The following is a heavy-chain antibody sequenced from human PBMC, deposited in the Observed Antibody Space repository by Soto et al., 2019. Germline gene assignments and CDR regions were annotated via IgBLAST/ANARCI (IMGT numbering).Heavy chain of an antibody. Sequence: GGSLKISCMGSGYRFTSYCYSWVRQMTGKGLEWMGRIDPSDSYTNYSPSFQGHVTISADKSISTAYLQWSSLKASDTAMYYCAGGPGRKVYTAMVRWGQGTLVTVSS. V-gene: IGHV5-10-1*01. CDR3: AGGPGRKVYTAMVR. D-gene: IGHD5-18*01. CDR2: IDPSDSYT. J-gene: IGHJ4*02. CDR1: GYRFTSYC.